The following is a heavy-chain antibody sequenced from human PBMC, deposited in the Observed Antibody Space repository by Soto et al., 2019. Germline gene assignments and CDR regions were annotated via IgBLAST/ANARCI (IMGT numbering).Heavy chain of an antibody. CDR1: GGSITTNW. J-gene: IGHJ4*02. D-gene: IGHD6-19*01. CDR2: IYHSGTT. V-gene: IGHV4-4*02. Sequence: QVHLQESGPGLVKPSGTLSLTCAVSGGSITTNWWSWVRQPTGKGLEWIGEIYHSGTTNYNPSLRGRVTISVDKYNNQFSLNLNSVTAADSAIYYCARYIAVPRTRGFDYWGQGNLVTVSS. CDR3: ARYIAVPRTRGFDY.